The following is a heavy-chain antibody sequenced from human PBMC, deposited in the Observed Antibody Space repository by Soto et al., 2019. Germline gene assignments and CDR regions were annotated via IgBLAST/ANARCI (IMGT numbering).Heavy chain of an antibody. Sequence: SETLSLTCTVSGDSINSYYWTWIRQPAGKGLEWIGRIYIGGSSDYNPSLKSRVTMSGDTSKNQFSLKLTSVTAADPAVYYCARLAVPAAVSAWFDPWGQGSLVTVS. CDR1: GDSINSYY. CDR2: IYIGGSS. J-gene: IGHJ5*02. D-gene: IGHD2-2*01. V-gene: IGHV4-4*07. CDR3: ARLAVPAAVSAWFDP.